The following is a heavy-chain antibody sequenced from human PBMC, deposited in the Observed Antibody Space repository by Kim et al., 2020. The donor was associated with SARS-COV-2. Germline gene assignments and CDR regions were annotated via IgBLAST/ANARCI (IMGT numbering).Heavy chain of an antibody. CDR1: GFTFSSYG. J-gene: IGHJ4*02. Sequence: GGSLRLSCAASGFTFSSYGMHWVRQAPGKGLEWVAVISYDGSNKYYADSVKGRFTISRDNSKNTLYLQMNSLRAEDTAVYYCANADTRGYSGYALSRSSSPELRDFDYWGQGTLVTVSS. D-gene: IGHD5-12*01. V-gene: IGHV3-30*18. CDR2: ISYDGSNK. CDR3: ANADTRGYSGYALSRSSSPELRDFDY.